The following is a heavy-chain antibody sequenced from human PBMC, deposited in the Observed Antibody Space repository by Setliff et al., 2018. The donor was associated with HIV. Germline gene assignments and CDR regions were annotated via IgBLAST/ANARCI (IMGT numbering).Heavy chain of an antibody. J-gene: IGHJ3*02. V-gene: IGHV4-31*03. CDR2: IYYSGST. CDR1: GGSISSGAYY. Sequence: PSETLSLTCTVSGGSISSGAYYWSWIRQHPGKGLEWIGYIYYSGSTYYNPSLKSRVTISVDTSKNQFSLKLSSVTAADTAMYFCARESRNDFWSGYYRTFDIWGQGTMVTVSS. CDR3: ARESRNDFWSGYYRTFDI. D-gene: IGHD3-3*01.